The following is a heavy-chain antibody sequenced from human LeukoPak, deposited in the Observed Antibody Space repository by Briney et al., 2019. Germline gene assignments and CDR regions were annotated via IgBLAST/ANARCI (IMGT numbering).Heavy chain of an antibody. D-gene: IGHD1-20*01. CDR1: GYTFTNYG. V-gene: IGHV1-18*01. CDR3: AKRPITGTYKYYFDY. J-gene: IGHJ4*02. Sequence: ASVKVSCKASGYTFTNYGITWVRQAPGQGLEWMGWISAFNGHTNYAQNLQGRVTMTTDTSTSTAYMELRSLRSCDTAVYYCAKRPITGTYKYYFDYWGQGTLVTVSS. CDR2: ISAFNGHT.